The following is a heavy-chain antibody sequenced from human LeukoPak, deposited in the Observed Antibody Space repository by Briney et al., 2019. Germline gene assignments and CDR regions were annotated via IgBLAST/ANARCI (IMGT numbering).Heavy chain of an antibody. CDR3: ARGPARGYCSSTSCYYYGMDV. J-gene: IGHJ6*02. D-gene: IGHD2-2*01. CDR2: IYTSGST. Sequence: PSQTLSLTCTVSGGSISSGSYYWSWIRQPAGKGLEWIGRIYTSGSTNYNPSLKSRVTISVDTSKNQFSLKLSSVTAADTAVYYCARGPARGYCSSTSCYYYGMDVWGQGPTVTVSS. CDR1: GGSISSGSYY. V-gene: IGHV4-61*02.